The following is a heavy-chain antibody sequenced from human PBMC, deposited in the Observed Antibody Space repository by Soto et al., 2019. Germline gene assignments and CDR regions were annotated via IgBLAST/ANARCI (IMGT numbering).Heavy chain of an antibody. CDR2: IIPILGIA. V-gene: IGHV1-69*02. J-gene: IGHJ3*02. D-gene: IGHD1-1*01. Sequence: QVQLVQSGAEVKKPGSSVKVSCKASGGTFSSYTISWVRQAPGQGLEWMGRIIPILGIANYAQKFQGRVTNTADKSPSTAYMELSSLRSEDTAVYYCARGKGTYTGDAFDIWGQGTMVTVSS. CDR3: ARGKGTYTGDAFDI. CDR1: GGTFSSYT.